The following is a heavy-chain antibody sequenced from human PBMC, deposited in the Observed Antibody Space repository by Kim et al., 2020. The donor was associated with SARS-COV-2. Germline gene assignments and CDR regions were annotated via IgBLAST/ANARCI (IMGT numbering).Heavy chain of an antibody. CDR3: ARVRHRYGSGSYPFDY. CDR2: INHSGST. CDR1: GGSFSGYY. Sequence: SETLSLTCAVYGGSFSGYYWSWIRQPPGKGLEWFGEINHSGSTNYNPSLKSRVTISVDTSKNQFSLKPSSVTAADTAVYYCARVRHRYGSGSYPFDYWGQGTLVTVSS. V-gene: IGHV4-34*01. D-gene: IGHD3-10*01. J-gene: IGHJ4*02.